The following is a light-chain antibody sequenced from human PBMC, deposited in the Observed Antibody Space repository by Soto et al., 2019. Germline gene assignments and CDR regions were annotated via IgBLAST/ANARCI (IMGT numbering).Light chain of an antibody. J-gene: IGKJ1*01. CDR1: QSVRSSS. CDR3: QQYGDSPDTDRWT. CDR2: GAS. V-gene: IGKV3-20*01. Sequence: EIVLTQSPGTLSLSPGERASLFCRASQSVRSSSLAWYQQKRGQPPRLLIYGASSRATGIPDRFSGSGSGTYFPLTISRIEPEDFAVYFCQQYGDSPDTDRWTFGQGTKVEIK.